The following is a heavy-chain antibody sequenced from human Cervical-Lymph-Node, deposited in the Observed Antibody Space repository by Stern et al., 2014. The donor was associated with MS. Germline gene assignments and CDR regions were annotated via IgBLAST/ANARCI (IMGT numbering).Heavy chain of an antibody. D-gene: IGHD5-24*01. V-gene: IGHV2-70*01. Sequence: QVTLKQSGPALVKPTQTLTLTCTFSGFSLSTSGMCVSWLRQPPGNALAWLALIDWDDDKYYSTSLKTRLTISKDTSKNQVVLTMTNMDPVDTATYYCARTTERENAFDIWGQGTMVTVSS. CDR3: ARTTERENAFDI. J-gene: IGHJ3*02. CDR2: IDWDDDK. CDR1: GFSLSTSGMC.